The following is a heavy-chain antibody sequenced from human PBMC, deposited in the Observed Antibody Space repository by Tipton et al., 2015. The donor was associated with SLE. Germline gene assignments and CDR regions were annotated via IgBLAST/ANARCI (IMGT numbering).Heavy chain of an antibody. D-gene: IGHD2-2*01. J-gene: IGHJ3*02. V-gene: IGHV3-13*01. CDR3: ARACSSTSCYADAFDI. Sequence: SLRLSCAASGFTFSSYDIHWVRQATGKGLEWVSAIGTAGDTYYPGSVKGRFTISRENAKNSLYLQMNSLRAGDTAVYYCARACSSTSCYADAFDIWGQGTMVTVSS. CDR2: IGTAGDT. CDR1: GFTFSSYD.